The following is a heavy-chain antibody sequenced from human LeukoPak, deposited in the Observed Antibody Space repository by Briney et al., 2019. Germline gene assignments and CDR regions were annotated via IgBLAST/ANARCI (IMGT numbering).Heavy chain of an antibody. D-gene: IGHD6-6*01. J-gene: IGHJ5*02. Sequence: GGSLRLSCAASGFTFSSYNMNWVRQAPGKGLEWVSSITTTGSYIYYADSVKGRFTISRDNARNSLYLQMNSLRAEDTAMYYCARQREYSSSALAGFDPWGGGNLVTVSS. V-gene: IGHV3-21*01. CDR2: ITTTGSYI. CDR3: ARQREYSSSALAGFDP. CDR1: GFTFSSYN.